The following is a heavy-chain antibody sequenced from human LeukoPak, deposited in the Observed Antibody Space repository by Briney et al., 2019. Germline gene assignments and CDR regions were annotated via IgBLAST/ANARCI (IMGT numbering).Heavy chain of an antibody. D-gene: IGHD4-17*01. Sequence: SETLSLTCTVSGGSISHYYWSWIRQPPKKGLEWIGYTYYGGSTKFNPSLKSRVAISVDTSKRQFSLNLTSVTAADTAVYYCARGPSVTSIGGPWGQGTLVTVSA. CDR1: GGSISHYY. V-gene: IGHV4-59*01. J-gene: IGHJ5*02. CDR2: TYYGGST. CDR3: ARGPSVTSIGGP.